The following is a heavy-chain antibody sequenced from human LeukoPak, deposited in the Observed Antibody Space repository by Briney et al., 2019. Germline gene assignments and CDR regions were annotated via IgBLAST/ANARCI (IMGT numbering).Heavy chain of an antibody. CDR3: AKEGYSYGYYFDY. CDR1: GFTFDDYG. D-gene: IGHD5-18*01. Sequence: GGSLRLSCAASGFTFDDYGMHWVRHAPGKGPQWVSLISGLGGSTYYADSVKGRFTISRDNSKNSLYLQMNSLRTEDTALYYCAKEGYSYGYYFDYWGQGTLVTVSS. CDR2: ISGLGGST. J-gene: IGHJ4*02. V-gene: IGHV3-43*02.